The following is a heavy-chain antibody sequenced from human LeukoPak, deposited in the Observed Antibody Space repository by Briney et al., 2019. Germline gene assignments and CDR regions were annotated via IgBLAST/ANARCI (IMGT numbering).Heavy chain of an antibody. V-gene: IGHV3-48*04. Sequence: GGSLRLSRVASGFTFRSYSMNWVRQAPGKGLEWVSYISSTSGTIYYADSMKGRFTISRDNAKNSLYLQMNGLRAEDTAVYYCARELVVPADISSYDAFDIWGQGTMVTVSS. CDR2: ISSTSGTI. D-gene: IGHD2-2*01. CDR1: GFTFRSYS. CDR3: ARELVVPADISSYDAFDI. J-gene: IGHJ3*02.